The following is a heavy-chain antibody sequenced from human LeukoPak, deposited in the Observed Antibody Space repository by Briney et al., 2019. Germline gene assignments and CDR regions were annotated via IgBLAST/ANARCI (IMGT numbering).Heavy chain of an antibody. D-gene: IGHD4-17*01. CDR3: ARVRGVTTWDYYYYMDV. CDR2: ISSSSSYI. V-gene: IGHV3-21*01. Sequence: SGGSLRLSCAASGFTFSSYSMNWVRQAPGKGLEWVSSISSSSSYIYYADSVKGRFTISRDNAKNSLYLQMNSLRAEDTAVYYCARVRGVTTWDYYYYMDVWGKGTTVTVSS. J-gene: IGHJ6*03. CDR1: GFTFSSYS.